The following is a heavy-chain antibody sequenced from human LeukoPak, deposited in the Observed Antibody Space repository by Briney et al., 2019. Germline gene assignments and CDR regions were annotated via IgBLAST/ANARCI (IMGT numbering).Heavy chain of an antibody. CDR2: INHSGST. Sequence: SETLSLTCAVYGGSFSGYYWSWIRQPPGKGLEWIGEINHSGSTNYNLSLKSRVTISVDTSKNQFSLKLSSVTAADTAVYYCARGGITGTSYYFDYWGQGTLVTVSS. V-gene: IGHV4-34*01. D-gene: IGHD1-20*01. J-gene: IGHJ4*02. CDR3: ARGGITGTSYYFDY. CDR1: GGSFSGYY.